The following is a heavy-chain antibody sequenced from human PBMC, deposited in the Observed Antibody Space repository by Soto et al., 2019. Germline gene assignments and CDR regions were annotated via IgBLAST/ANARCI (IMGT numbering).Heavy chain of an antibody. CDR3: ATFGSTWPPGDY. J-gene: IGHJ4*02. D-gene: IGHD7-27*01. CDR2: LIPIFGTA. CDR1: GGTFSTYV. V-gene: IGHV1-69*12. Sequence: QVQLVQSGAEVKKPGSSVTVSCKASGGTFSTYVITWVRQAPGQGLEWMGDLIPIFGTANYAQKFQGRVTITADGSTTTVYMELSSLRSEDTAVYFCATFGSTWPPGDYWGQVTLVTVSS.